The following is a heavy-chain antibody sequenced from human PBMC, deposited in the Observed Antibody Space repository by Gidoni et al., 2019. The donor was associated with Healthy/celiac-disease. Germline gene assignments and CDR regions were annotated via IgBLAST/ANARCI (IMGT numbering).Heavy chain of an antibody. CDR1: GGSFSGYY. V-gene: IGHV4-34*01. J-gene: IGHJ2*01. D-gene: IGHD4-17*01. CDR2: INHSGSP. CDR3: ASSGTVTTRYFDL. Sequence: QVQLQQWGAGLLKPAEPLSLTCAVYGGSFSGYYWSWIRQAPGKGLEWIGEINHSGSPNYNPSLKSRVTISVDTSKNQFSLKLSSVTAADTAVYYCASSGTVTTRYFDLWGRGTLVTVSS.